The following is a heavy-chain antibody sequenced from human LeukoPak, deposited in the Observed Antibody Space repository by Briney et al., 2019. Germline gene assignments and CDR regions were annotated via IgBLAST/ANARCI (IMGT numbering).Heavy chain of an antibody. CDR2: IYYSGST. J-gene: IGHJ4*02. CDR1: GDSINDFY. D-gene: IGHD5-18*01. Sequence: SETLSLTCTVSGDSINDFYWSRIRQPPGKGLEWIGYIYYSGSTTYNPSLKSRVTISVDTTKNQFSLKLSSVTAADTAVYYCARGTAMVSPGFDYWGQGTLVTVSS. CDR3: ARGTAMVSPGFDY. V-gene: IGHV4-59*01.